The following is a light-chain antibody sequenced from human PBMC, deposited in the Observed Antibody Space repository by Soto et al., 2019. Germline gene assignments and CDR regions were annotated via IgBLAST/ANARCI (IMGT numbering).Light chain of an antibody. J-gene: IGLJ1*01. Sequence: QSALTQPASVSGSPGESITISCTGTRSDVGGYNSVSWYQHHPGKAPKLMIYEVSNRPSGVSKRFSGSKSGNTASLTISGLQADDEADYYCTSYAGSSYVFGTGTKLTVL. CDR2: EVS. CDR1: RSDVGGYNS. V-gene: IGLV2-14*01. CDR3: TSYAGSSYV.